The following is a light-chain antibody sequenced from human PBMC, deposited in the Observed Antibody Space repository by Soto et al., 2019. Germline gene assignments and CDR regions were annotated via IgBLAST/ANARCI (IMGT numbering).Light chain of an antibody. V-gene: IGKV3-11*01. CDR1: QSVGSD. CDR2: DAS. J-gene: IGKJ5*01. Sequence: EIVMTQSPATLSVSPGERATLSCRASQSVGSDLAWYQQKPGQAPRLVIYDASSRASGVPARFSGSGSGTDFTLTISSLEPEDFALYYCQQRNSWPPITFGQGTRLEIK. CDR3: QQRNSWPPIT.